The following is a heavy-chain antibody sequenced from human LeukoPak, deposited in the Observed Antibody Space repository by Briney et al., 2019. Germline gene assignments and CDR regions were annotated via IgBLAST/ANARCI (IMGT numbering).Heavy chain of an antibody. CDR1: GFTFSNHG. J-gene: IGHJ4*02. V-gene: IGHV3-30*02. D-gene: IGHD3-10*01. CDR3: ARVSVTMVRGAWYFDY. CDR2: IRYDGNNK. Sequence: PGGSLRLSCAASGFTFSNHGMHWVRQAPGKGLEWVAFIRYDGNNKYYADSVKGRFTISRDNSKNTLYLQMNSLRAEDTAVYYCARVSVTMVRGAWYFDYWGQGTLVTVSS.